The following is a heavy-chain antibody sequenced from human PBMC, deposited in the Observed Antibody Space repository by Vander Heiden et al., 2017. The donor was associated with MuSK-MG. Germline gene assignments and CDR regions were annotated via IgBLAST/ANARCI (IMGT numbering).Heavy chain of an antibody. V-gene: IGHV3-74*01. CDR3: ARENDGSPASSPGDY. Sequence: EVQLVESGGGLVQPGGSLRLSCAASGFTFSRYWMHWVRQAPGKGPVWVSRINSDGRGTTYADSVKGRFTISRDNAKNTLYLQMNSLRAEDTAVYYCARENDGSPASSPGDYWGQGTLVTVSS. CDR2: INSDGRGT. D-gene: IGHD2-15*01. J-gene: IGHJ4*02. CDR1: GFTFSRYW.